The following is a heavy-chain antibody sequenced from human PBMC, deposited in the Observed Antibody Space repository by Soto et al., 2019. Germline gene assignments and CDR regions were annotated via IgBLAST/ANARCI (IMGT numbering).Heavy chain of an antibody. V-gene: IGHV3-7*04. J-gene: IGHJ3*02. D-gene: IGHD1-26*01. CDR1: GFTFRTYW. CDR2: INQDESQK. CDR3: ARDPDISLGEGLYYDGLDM. Sequence: PGGSLRLSCVASGFTFRTYWMTWVRQVPGKGLEWVANINQDESQKNYVDFVKGRFTISRDNSKNSVFLQMNTLRAEDTAVYYCARDPDISLGEGLYYDGLDMWGQGTLVTVSS.